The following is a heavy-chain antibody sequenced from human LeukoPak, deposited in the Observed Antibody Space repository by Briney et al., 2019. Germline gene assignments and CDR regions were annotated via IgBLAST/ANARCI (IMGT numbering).Heavy chain of an antibody. J-gene: IGHJ4*02. CDR2: ISSSSSYM. D-gene: IGHD3-22*01. CDR3: ARDGRGYYYDSSGYYFDY. CDR1: GFTFSSYS. V-gene: IGHV3-21*01. Sequence: GGSLRLSCAASGFTFSSYSMNWVRQAPGKGLEWVSSISSSSSYMYYADSVKGRFTISRDNAKNSLYLQMNSLRAEDTAVYYCARDGRGYYYDSSGYYFDYWGQGTLVTVSS.